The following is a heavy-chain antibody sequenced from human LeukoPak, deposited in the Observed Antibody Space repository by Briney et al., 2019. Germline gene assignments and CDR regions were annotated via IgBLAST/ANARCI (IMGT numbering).Heavy chain of an antibody. CDR3: TTTGGELWSHTSYYYYYMDV. J-gene: IGHJ6*03. CDR2: IKSKTDGGTT. CDR1: GFTFSDYP. D-gene: IGHD5-18*01. Sequence: GGSLRLSCTTSGFTFSDYPMSWFRQAPGKGLEWVGRIKSKTDGGTTDYAAPVKGRFTISRDDSKNTLYLQMNSLKTEDTAVYYCTTTGGELWSHTSYYYYYMDVWGKGTTVTVSS. V-gene: IGHV3-15*01.